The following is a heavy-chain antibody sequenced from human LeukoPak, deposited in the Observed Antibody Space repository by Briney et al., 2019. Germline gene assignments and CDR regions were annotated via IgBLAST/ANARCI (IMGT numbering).Heavy chain of an antibody. J-gene: IGHJ5*02. CDR1: GGTFSSYA. CDR3: ARHRRRITIFGVVMDRFDP. D-gene: IGHD3-3*01. V-gene: IGHV1-69*01. Sequence: SVKVSCKASGGTFSSYAISWVRQAPGQGLEWMGGIIPIFGTANYAQKFQGRVTITADESTSTAYMELSSLRSEDTAVYYCARHRRRITIFGVVMDRFDPWGQGTLVTVSS. CDR2: IIPIFGTA.